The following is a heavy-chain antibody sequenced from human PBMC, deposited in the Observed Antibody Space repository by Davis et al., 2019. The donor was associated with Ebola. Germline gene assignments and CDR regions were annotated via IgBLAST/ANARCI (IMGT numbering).Heavy chain of an antibody. CDR1: GFTFRTYA. CDR3: ARESLGLDS. CDR2: ISYDGSEK. D-gene: IGHD7-27*01. V-gene: IGHV3-30-3*01. Sequence: GESLKISCAASGFTFRTYAIHWVRQAPGKGLEWVALISYDGSEKYYGDSVKGRFTISRDNSKNTLSLQMNSLCTEDTAMYYCARESLGLDSWGQGTLVTVSS. J-gene: IGHJ4*02.